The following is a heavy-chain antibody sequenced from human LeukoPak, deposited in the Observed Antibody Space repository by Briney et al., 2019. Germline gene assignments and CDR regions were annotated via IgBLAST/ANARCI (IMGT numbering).Heavy chain of an antibody. CDR3: AREKYYYDSSGENDY. Sequence: ASVKVSCKXSGYTFTGDCMHWVRQAPRQGLEWMGRINPNSGGTNYAQKFQGRVTMTRDTSISTAYMELSRLRSDDTAVYYCAREKYYYDSSGENDYWGQGTLVTVSS. J-gene: IGHJ4*02. CDR1: GYTFTGDC. V-gene: IGHV1-2*06. D-gene: IGHD3-22*01. CDR2: INPNSGGT.